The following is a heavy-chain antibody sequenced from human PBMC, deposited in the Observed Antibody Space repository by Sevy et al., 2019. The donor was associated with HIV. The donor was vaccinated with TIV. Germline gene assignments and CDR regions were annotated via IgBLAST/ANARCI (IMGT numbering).Heavy chain of an antibody. CDR1: GYSFINYG. Sequence: ASVKVSCMTSGYSFINYGITWVRQAPGQGLEWMGWISTYTSKTEYAEIFQGRDTMTTDTSTSTVYMELRSLRSDDTAVYFCARAQYFYDSVSYYPLRGASDYWGQGTLVTASS. CDR2: ISTYTSKT. CDR3: ARAQYFYDSVSYYPLRGASDY. V-gene: IGHV1-18*01. D-gene: IGHD3-10*01. J-gene: IGHJ4*02.